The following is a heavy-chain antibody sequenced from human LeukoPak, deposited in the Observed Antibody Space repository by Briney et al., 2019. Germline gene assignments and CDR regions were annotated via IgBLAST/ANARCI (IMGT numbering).Heavy chain of an antibody. D-gene: IGHD1-20*01. CDR3: ASSGAPYNWNSPFDY. CDR2: ISYDENNK. V-gene: IGHV3-30-3*01. Sequence: GGSLRLSCAASGFTFSSYAMHWVRQAPGKGLEWVAVISYDENNKYYADSVKGRFTISRDNSKNTLYLQMNSLRPEDTAVYYCASSGAPYNWNSPFDYWGQGTLVTVSS. J-gene: IGHJ4*02. CDR1: GFTFSSYA.